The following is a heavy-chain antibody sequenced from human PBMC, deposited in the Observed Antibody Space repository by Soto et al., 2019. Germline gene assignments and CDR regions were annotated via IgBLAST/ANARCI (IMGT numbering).Heavy chain of an antibody. CDR1: GYTFTSYG. V-gene: IGHV1-18*01. Sequence: QVQLVQSGAEVKKPGASVKVSCKASGYTFTSYGISWVRQAPGQGLEWMGWISAYNGNTNYAQKRQGRVTMTTDTSTSTAYRELRSLISDATAVYYYAGVGYYCSGSPCFDYCGQGTLVTVTS. J-gene: IGHJ4*02. D-gene: IGHD3-10*01. CDR2: ISAYNGNT. CDR3: AGVGYYCSGSPCFDY.